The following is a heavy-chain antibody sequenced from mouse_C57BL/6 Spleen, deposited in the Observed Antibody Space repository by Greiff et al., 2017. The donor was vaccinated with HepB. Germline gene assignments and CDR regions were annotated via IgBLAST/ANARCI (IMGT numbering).Heavy chain of an antibody. D-gene: IGHD2-4*01. Sequence: EVQGVESGGGLVKPGGSLKLSCAASGFTFSSYAMSWVRQTPEKRLEWVATISDGGSYTYYPDNVKGRFTISRDNAKNNLYLEMSHLKSEDTAMYYCAREDYDYAARLAYWGQGTLVTVSA. V-gene: IGHV5-4*01. CDR2: ISDGGSYT. CDR3: AREDYDYAARLAY. CDR1: GFTFSSYA. J-gene: IGHJ3*01.